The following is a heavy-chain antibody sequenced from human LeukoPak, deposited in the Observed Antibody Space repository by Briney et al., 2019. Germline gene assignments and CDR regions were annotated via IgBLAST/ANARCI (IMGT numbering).Heavy chain of an antibody. D-gene: IGHD3-22*01. CDR2: INHGGST. Sequence: SETLSLTCAVYGGSFSGYYWSWIRQPPGKGLEWIGEINHGGSTNYNPSLKSRVTISVDTSKNQFSLKLSSVTAADTAVYYCASGYYYDSSGYYTWGQGTLVTVSS. CDR3: ASGYYYDSSGYYT. V-gene: IGHV4-34*01. J-gene: IGHJ4*02. CDR1: GGSFSGYY.